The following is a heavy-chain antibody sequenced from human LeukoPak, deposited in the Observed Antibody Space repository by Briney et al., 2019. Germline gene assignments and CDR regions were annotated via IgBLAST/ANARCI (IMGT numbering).Heavy chain of an antibody. V-gene: IGHV3-15*01. CDR1: GFTVNNKY. D-gene: IGHD5-12*01. CDR3: TTDSLSGYDYGGGWDGWGY. CDR2: IKSKTDGGTT. J-gene: IGHJ4*02. Sequence: PGGSLRLSCAASGFTVNNKYMTWVRQAPGKGLEWVGRIKSKTDGGTTDYAAPVKGRFTISRDDSKNTLYLQMNSLKTEDTAVYYCTTDSLSGYDYGGGWDGWGYWGQGTLVTVSS.